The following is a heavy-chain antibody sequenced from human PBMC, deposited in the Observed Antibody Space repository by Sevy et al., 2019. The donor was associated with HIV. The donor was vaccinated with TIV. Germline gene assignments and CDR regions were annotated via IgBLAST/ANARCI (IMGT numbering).Heavy chain of an antibody. CDR2: INPNSGGT. CDR3: ARVRCSGGSCYYDY. Sequence: ASVKVSCKASGYTFTGYYMHWVRQAPGQGLEWIGWINPNSGGTNYAQKFQGRVTMTRDTSISTAYMELSRLRSDDTAVYYCARVRCSGGSCYYDYWGQGTLVTVSS. J-gene: IGHJ4*02. D-gene: IGHD2-15*01. V-gene: IGHV1-2*02. CDR1: GYTFTGYY.